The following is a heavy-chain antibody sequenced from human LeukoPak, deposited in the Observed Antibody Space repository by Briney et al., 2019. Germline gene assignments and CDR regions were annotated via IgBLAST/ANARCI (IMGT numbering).Heavy chain of an antibody. V-gene: IGHV4-59*01. CDR3: ASSDYDFWSGYGWFDP. Sequence: SETLSLTCTVSGGSISSYYWSWIRQPPGKGLEWIGYIYYSVSTNYNPSLKSRVTISVDTSKKQFSLKLSSVTAADTAVYYCASSDYDFWSGYGWFDPWGQGTLVTVSS. J-gene: IGHJ5*02. CDR2: IYYSVST. D-gene: IGHD3-3*01. CDR1: GGSISSYY.